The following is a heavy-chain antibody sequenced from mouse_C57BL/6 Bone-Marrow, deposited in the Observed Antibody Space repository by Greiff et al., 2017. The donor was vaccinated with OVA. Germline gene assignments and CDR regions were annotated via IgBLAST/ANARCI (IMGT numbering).Heavy chain of an antibody. V-gene: IGHV5-12*01. Sequence: EVQLVESGGGLVQPGGSLKLSCAASGFTFSDYYMYWVRQTPEKRLEWVAYISNGGGSTYYPDTVKGRFTISRDNAKNTLYLQMSRLKSEDTAMYYCARSYYGSHYFDYWGQGTTLTVSS. CDR1: GFTFSDYY. J-gene: IGHJ2*01. CDR3: ARSYYGSHYFDY. CDR2: ISNGGGST. D-gene: IGHD1-1*01.